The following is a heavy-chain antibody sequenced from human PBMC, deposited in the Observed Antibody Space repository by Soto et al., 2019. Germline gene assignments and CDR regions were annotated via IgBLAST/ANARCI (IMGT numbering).Heavy chain of an antibody. Sequence: GGSLRLSCAASGFTFSNFAMTWVRQAPGEGLEWVSSISGTDDYTYHADSVKGRFTISRDNSKSTVYLELNNLSAEDTAVYHCAKNQGVELVPLATVDWFDPWGQGSVVTVSS. J-gene: IGHJ5*02. D-gene: IGHD1-26*01. V-gene: IGHV3-23*01. CDR3: AKNQGVELVPLATVDWFDP. CDR1: GFTFSNFA. CDR2: ISGTDDYT.